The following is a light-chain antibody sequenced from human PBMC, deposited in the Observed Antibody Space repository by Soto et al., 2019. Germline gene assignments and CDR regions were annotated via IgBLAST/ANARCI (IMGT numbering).Light chain of an antibody. CDR1: SSDIGSYNY. Sequence: QSALTQPASVSGSPGQSITISCTGTSSDIGSYNYVSWYQQHPGKAPKLMICGVTNRPSGVSDRFSGSKSGNTASLTISGLQAEDEADYYCSSYTTTNTLVFGGGTKLTVL. V-gene: IGLV2-14*01. J-gene: IGLJ2*01. CDR3: SSYTTTNTLV. CDR2: GVT.